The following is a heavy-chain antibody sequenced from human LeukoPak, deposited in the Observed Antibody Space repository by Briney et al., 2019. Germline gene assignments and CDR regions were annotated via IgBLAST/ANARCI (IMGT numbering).Heavy chain of an antibody. CDR2: IDPRSGST. J-gene: IGHJ4*02. Sequence: ASVKVSCKASGYSFPMYNIHWVRQAPGQGLEWMGMIDPRSGSTRYAQRFQDRVTMTRDTSTTTVFMELSSLNPEDTAMYNCVLFYAGRPNYWGQGTLVTVSS. CDR3: VLFYAGRPNY. V-gene: IGHV1-46*01. D-gene: IGHD1-1*01. CDR1: GYSFPMYN.